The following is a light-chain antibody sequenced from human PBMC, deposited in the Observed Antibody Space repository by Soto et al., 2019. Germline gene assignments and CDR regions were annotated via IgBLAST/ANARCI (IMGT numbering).Light chain of an antibody. CDR3: QQYSSSPWT. CDR2: GAS. CDR1: QSVSSSY. Sequence: ESVLTQSPDTLSLSPGERATLSCRASQSVSSSYLAWYQQKPGQAPRLRIYGASSRATGIPDRFSGSGSGTDFTLTISSLEPEDFALYYCQQYSSSPWTFGQGTKVEI. V-gene: IGKV3-20*01. J-gene: IGKJ1*01.